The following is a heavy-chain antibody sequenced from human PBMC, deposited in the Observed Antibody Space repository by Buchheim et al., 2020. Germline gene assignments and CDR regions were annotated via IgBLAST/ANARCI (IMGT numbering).Heavy chain of an antibody. CDR3: ARVDYYAMDV. V-gene: IGHV3-7*01. CDR1: GFTFSDHW. J-gene: IGHJ6*02. Sequence: EVQVVESGGGLVQPGGSLRLSCATSGFTFSDHWMSWVRQAPGKGLEWVANIKQDGSEKHYVDSVKGRLTISRDNANNSVSLQLNSLGAEDTAVYYCARVDYYAMDVWGQGTT. CDR2: IKQDGSEK.